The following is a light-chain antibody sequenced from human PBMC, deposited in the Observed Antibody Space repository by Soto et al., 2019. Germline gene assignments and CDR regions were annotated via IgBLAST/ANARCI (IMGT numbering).Light chain of an antibody. Sequence: QAVVKQPPSVSGAPGQRVTISCTGSSSNIGAGYDVQWYQQLPGTVPKLLIYASNNRPSGVPDRFSGSKSDTSASLAITGLQAEDEADYYCQSFDSSLTVWVFGGGTKLTVL. V-gene: IGLV1-40*01. CDR2: ASN. CDR3: QSFDSSLTVWV. J-gene: IGLJ3*02. CDR1: SSNIGAGYD.